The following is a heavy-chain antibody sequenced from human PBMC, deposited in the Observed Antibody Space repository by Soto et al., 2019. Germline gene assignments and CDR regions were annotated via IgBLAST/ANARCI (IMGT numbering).Heavy chain of an antibody. D-gene: IGHD4-4*01. CDR1: GFTFSSYA. Sequence: GGSLSLSCAASGFTFSSYAMSWVRQAPGKGLEWVSGISGSGDTTFYADSVKGRFTISRDNSKNTLYLQMNSLGADDSAVYYRAKTVTTTKYWGQEPWSPSPQ. CDR2: ISGSGDTT. CDR3: AKTVTTTKY. V-gene: IGHV3-23*01. J-gene: IGHJ4*01.